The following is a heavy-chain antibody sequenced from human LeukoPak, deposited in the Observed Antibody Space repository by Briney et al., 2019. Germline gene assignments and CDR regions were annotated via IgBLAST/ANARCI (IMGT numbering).Heavy chain of an antibody. V-gene: IGHV1-18*01. D-gene: IGHD6-13*01. CDR1: GYTFTSYI. J-gene: IGHJ6*03. CDR2: INAYNGNT. Sequence: ASVKVSCKASGYTFTSYIISWVRQAPGQGREWMGWINAYNGNTDYAQRFQGRVTMTTDTSTSTAYMELRSLRSDDTAVYYCARDRHIAAAVYYYYMDVWGKGTPVTVSS. CDR3: ARDRHIAAAVYYYYMDV.